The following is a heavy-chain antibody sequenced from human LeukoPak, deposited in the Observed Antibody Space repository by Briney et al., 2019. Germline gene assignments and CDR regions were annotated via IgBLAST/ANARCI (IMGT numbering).Heavy chain of an antibody. J-gene: IGHJ5*02. CDR2: INHSGST. Sequence: SETLSLTCAVYGGSFSGYYWSWIRQPPGKGLEWIGEINHSGSTNYNPSLKSRVTISVDTSKNQFSLKLSSVTAADTAVYYCARKSTRYFDSLNWFDPWGQGTLVTVSS. V-gene: IGHV4-34*01. CDR3: ARKSTRYFDSLNWFDP. D-gene: IGHD3-9*01. CDR1: GGSFSGYY.